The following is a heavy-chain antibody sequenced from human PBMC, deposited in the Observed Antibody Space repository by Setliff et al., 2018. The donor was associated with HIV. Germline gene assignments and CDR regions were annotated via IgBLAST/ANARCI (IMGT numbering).Heavy chain of an antibody. J-gene: IGHJ4*02. CDR1: GFTFSDHY. Sequence: PGGSLRLSCAASGFTFSDHYMDWVRQAPGKGLEWVGRTTNKADSYNTNYAASVKGRFTIARDDSKKSLYLQMSSLKIEDTAVYYCVRGLGGEFDYWGQGTLVTVSS. V-gene: IGHV3-72*01. CDR2: TTNKADSYNT. D-gene: IGHD2-21*01. CDR3: VRGLGGEFDY.